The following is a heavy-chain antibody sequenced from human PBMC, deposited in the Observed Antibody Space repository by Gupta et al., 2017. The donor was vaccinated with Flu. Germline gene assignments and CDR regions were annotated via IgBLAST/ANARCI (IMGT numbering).Heavy chain of an antibody. Sequence: EVQLVESGGGLVQPGKSLRLSCAASGFTFDNFAMHWVRQAPGKVLEWVEGVSWNSRIITTKVSGKCLGTVSKDNAKRSLYREMNGLSHEENEYTYCEDDFGAYGGVHRTIAFDYWGQGAMVTVSP. CDR1: GFTFDNFA. CDR3: EDDFGAYGGVHRTIAFDY. J-gene: IGHJ4*03. CDR2: VSWNSRII. V-gene: IGHV3-9*01. D-gene: IGHD2-21*01.